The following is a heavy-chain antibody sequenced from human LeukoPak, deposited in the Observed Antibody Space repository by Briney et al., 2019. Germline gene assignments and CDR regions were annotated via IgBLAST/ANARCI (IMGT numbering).Heavy chain of an antibody. CDR1: GYSISSGYY. J-gene: IGHJ4*02. D-gene: IGHD6-13*01. CDR3: ARLAAAVTH. CDR2: IYHSGSA. V-gene: IGHV4-38-2*02. Sequence: SETLSLTCTVSGYSISSGYYWGWIRQPPGKGLEWIGSIYHSGSAYYNPSLKSRVTISVDTSKNQFSLKLSSVTAADTAVYYCARLAAAVTHWGQGTLVTVSS.